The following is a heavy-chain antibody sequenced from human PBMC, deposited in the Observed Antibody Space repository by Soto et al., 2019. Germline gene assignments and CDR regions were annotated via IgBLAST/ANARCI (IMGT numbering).Heavy chain of an antibody. Sequence: GGSLRLSCAASGFTFSSYGMHWVRQAPGKGLEWVAVISYDGSNKYYADSVKGRFTISRDNSKNTLYLQMNSLRAEDTAVYYCAKHLPRFGELGSYYRMDVWGQGTTVTVSS. J-gene: IGHJ6*02. CDR1: GFTFSSYG. CDR2: ISYDGSNK. V-gene: IGHV3-30*18. D-gene: IGHD3-10*01. CDR3: AKHLPRFGELGSYYRMDV.